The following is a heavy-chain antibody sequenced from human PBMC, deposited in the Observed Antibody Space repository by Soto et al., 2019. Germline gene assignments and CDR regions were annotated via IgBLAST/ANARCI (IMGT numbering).Heavy chain of an antibody. CDR1: GFTFSSYA. CDR2: ISGSGGST. CDR3: AKNLVYSSAPDGDAFDI. D-gene: IGHD6-25*01. Sequence: EVQLLESGGGLVQPGGSLRLSCAASGFTFSSYAMSWVRQAPGKGLEWVSAISGSGGSTYYADSVKGRFTISRDNSQNTLYLQMNSLRAEDTSVYYCAKNLVYSSAPDGDAFDIWGQGTMVTVAS. J-gene: IGHJ3*02. V-gene: IGHV3-23*01.